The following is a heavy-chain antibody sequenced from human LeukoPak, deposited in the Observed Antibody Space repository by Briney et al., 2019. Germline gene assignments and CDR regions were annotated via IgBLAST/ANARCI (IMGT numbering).Heavy chain of an antibody. V-gene: IGHV3-21*01. CDR3: AEVARSGY. D-gene: IGHD5-12*01. Sequence: PGGSLRLSCAASGFTFSTYNMNWVRQAPGKGLEWVSSISSSSTYMYYADSVKGRFTISRDNAKNSLYLQMNSLRAEDTAVYYCAEVARSGYWGQGTLVTVSS. CDR1: GFTFSTYN. J-gene: IGHJ4*02. CDR2: ISSSSTYM.